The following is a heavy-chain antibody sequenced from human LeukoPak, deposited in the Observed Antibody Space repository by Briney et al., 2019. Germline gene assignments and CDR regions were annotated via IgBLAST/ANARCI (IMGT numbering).Heavy chain of an antibody. CDR2: IYYSGST. V-gene: IGHV4-39*07. CDR1: SGSISSRTYS. Sequence: PSETLSLTCSVSSGSISSRTYSWGWIRQPPGKGLEWIGNIYYSGSTYYNPSLKSRVTISLDTSKNQFSLTLSSVTAADTAVYYCARVIGGSYFDYWGQGTLVTVSS. D-gene: IGHD1-26*01. CDR3: ARVIGGSYFDY. J-gene: IGHJ4*02.